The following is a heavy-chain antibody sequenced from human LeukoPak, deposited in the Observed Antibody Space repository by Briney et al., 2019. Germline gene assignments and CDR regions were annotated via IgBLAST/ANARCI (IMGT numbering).Heavy chain of an antibody. CDR3: ARDVRPGNPAYNFDY. V-gene: IGHV3-11*04. CDR1: GFTFSDYY. Sequence: GGSLRLSCAASGFTFSDYYMSWIRQAPGKGLEWVSYISSSGSTIYYADSVKGRFAISRDNAKNSLYLQMNSLRAEDTAVYYCARDVRPGNPAYNFDYWGQGTLVTVSS. J-gene: IGHJ4*02. D-gene: IGHD1-14*01. CDR2: ISSSGSTI.